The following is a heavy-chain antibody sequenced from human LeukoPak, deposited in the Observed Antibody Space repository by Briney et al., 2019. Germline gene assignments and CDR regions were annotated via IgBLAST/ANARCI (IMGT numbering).Heavy chain of an antibody. Sequence: GGSLRLSCAASGFTYSSYSMNWVRQAPGKGLEWVSYISSSSSTIYYADSVNGRFTISRDNAKNSLYLQMNSLRAEDTAVYYCARDGTVTPYYYMDVWGKGTTVTVSS. J-gene: IGHJ6*03. CDR3: ARDGTVTPYYYMDV. V-gene: IGHV3-48*04. CDR2: ISSSSSTI. CDR1: GFTYSSYS. D-gene: IGHD4-11*01.